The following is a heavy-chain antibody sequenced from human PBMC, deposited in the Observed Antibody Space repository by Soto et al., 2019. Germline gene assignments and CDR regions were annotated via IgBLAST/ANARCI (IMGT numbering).Heavy chain of an antibody. CDR2: ISAYNGDT. Sequence: VKLVQSGAEVKKPGASVKVSCKASGYTFTSYGITWVRQAPGQALEWMGWISAYNGDTNDAQRLQGRVTMTTDTSTSTVYMELKSLKSGDTAVYYCARDQEYSTSGLYWFDLWGQGTLVTVSS. V-gene: IGHV1-18*04. J-gene: IGHJ5*02. CDR3: ARDQEYSTSGLYWFDL. CDR1: GYTFTSYG. D-gene: IGHD6-6*01.